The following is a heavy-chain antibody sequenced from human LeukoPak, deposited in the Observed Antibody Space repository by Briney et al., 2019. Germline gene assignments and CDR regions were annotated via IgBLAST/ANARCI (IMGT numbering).Heavy chain of an antibody. J-gene: IGHJ1*01. CDR3: ASHYYDSSGYFQH. CDR2: INSDGSST. V-gene: IGHV3-74*01. Sequence: GGSLRLSCAAPGFTFSSYWMHWVRQAPGKGLVWVSRINSDGSSTSYADSVKGRFTISRDNAKNTLYLQMNSLRAEDTAVYYCASHYYDSSGYFQHWGQGTLVTVSS. CDR1: GFTFSSYW. D-gene: IGHD3-22*01.